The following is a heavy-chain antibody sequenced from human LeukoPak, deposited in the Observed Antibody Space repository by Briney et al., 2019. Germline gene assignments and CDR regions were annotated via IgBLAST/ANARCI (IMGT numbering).Heavy chain of an antibody. CDR3: ARDYTGYFP. D-gene: IGHD3-9*01. CDR2: ISGSGGSS. Sequence: GGSLRLSCGASGFSFSTYAMSWVRQAPGKGLEWVSGISGSGGSSYYADSVKGRFTVSRDNSKTTLYLQMNSLRAEDTAVYYCARDYTGYFPWGQGTLVIVSS. J-gene: IGHJ5*02. CDR1: GFSFSTYA. V-gene: IGHV3-23*01.